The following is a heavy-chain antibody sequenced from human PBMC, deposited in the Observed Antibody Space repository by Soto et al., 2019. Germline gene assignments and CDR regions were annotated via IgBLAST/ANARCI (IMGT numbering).Heavy chain of an antibody. D-gene: IGHD6-6*01. V-gene: IGHV4-59*01. Sequence: SETLSLTCTVSGGSISDFYWSWIRQPPGKGLEWIGYIYYSGSTNYNPSLKSRVTISVDTSKNQFSLNLRSMSPADTAVYYCARVGGLTARTFDYWGPGTLVTVS. CDR3: ARVGGLTARTFDY. CDR1: GGSISDFY. CDR2: IYYSGST. J-gene: IGHJ4*02.